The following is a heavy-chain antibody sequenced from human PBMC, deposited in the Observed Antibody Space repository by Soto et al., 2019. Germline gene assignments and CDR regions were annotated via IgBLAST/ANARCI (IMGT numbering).Heavy chain of an antibody. Sequence: QVQLVQSGAEVKKPGSSVKVSCKASGGTFSSYSINWVRQAPGQGLEWMGEIIPIFGTANYAQKVQGRATITADESTSTAYLELSSLRSEETAGYYCASDGGRHSGGIDYWGQGTLVTVSS. CDR1: GGTFSSYS. V-gene: IGHV1-69*01. CDR3: ASDGGRHSGGIDY. D-gene: IGHD1-26*01. CDR2: IIPIFGTA. J-gene: IGHJ4*02.